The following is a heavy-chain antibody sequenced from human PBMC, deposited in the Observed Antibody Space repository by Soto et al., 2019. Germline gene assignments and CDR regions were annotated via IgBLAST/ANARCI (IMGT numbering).Heavy chain of an antibody. CDR1: GDAVDSTKYH. CDR2: IYYSEST. J-gene: IGHJ6*02. Sequence: QVQLQESGPGLVKPSETLSLTCTVSGDAVDSTKYHWSWIRQPPGKGLEWIGYIYYSESTNYNPSLKSRVRLSVDTSKNQFSLQLTSVTAADTAVYFCARDYRGIDDAGSFYYYGLDVWGQGTTVTVSS. D-gene: IGHD3-10*01. CDR3: ARDYRGIDDAGSFYYYGLDV. V-gene: IGHV4-61*01.